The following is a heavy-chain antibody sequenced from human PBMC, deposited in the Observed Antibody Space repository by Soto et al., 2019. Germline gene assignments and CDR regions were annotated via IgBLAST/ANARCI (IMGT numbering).Heavy chain of an antibody. CDR3: AREGPDYGDYDKGAFDI. J-gene: IGHJ3*02. CDR2: IWYDGSNK. V-gene: IGHV3-33*01. D-gene: IGHD4-17*01. CDR1: GFTFSSYG. Sequence: QVQLVESGGGVVQPGRSLRLSCAASGFTFSSYGMHWVRQAPGKGLEWVAVIWYDGSNKYYADSVKGRFTISRDNSKNTLYLQMNSLRAEDTAVYYCAREGPDYGDYDKGAFDIWGQGTMVTVSS.